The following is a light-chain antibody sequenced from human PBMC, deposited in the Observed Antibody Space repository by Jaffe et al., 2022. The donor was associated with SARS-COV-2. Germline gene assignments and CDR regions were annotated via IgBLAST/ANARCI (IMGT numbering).Light chain of an antibody. CDR2: LGS. Sequence: DIVMTQSPLSLPVTPGEPASISCRSSQSLLHGNGHHYLNWYLQRPGQQSPQLLIYLGSNRASGVPDRFSGSGSGTDFTLKISRVEAEDVGVYYCMQALQPPLTFGPGTKVDIK. V-gene: IGKV2-28*01. J-gene: IGKJ3*01. CDR3: MQALQPPLT. CDR1: QSLLHGNGHHY.